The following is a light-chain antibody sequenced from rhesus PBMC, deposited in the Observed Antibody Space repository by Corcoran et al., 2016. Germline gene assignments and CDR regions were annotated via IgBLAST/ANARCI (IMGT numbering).Light chain of an antibody. Sequence: PGERATLSCRASQSVGSYLAWYQQKPGQAPRLLIYGASSRATGIPDRFSASGSGTDFTLTSSSLEPEDVGVYYCLQSSNLSTFGQGTKVEIK. V-gene: IGKV3-24*04. CDR2: GAS. CDR1: QSVGSY. J-gene: IGKJ1*01. CDR3: LQSSNLST.